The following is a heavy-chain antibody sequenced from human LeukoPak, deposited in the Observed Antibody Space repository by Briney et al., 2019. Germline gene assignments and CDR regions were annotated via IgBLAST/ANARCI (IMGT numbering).Heavy chain of an antibody. V-gene: IGHV4-30-2*01. D-gene: IGHD3-3*01. CDR3: ARDPFLDFWSPRGGV. Sequence: SETLSLTCTVSGGSISSGGYYWSWIRQPPGKGLEWIGYIYHSGSTYYNPSLKSRVTISVDRSKNQFSLKQSSVTAADTAVYYCARDPFLDFWSPRGGVWGKGTTVTVSS. CDR2: IYHSGST. J-gene: IGHJ6*04. CDR1: GGSISSGGYY.